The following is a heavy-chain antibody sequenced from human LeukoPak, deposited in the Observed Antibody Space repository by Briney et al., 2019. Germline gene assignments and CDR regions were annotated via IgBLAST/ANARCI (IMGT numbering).Heavy chain of an antibody. CDR2: IKSKTDGGTT. CDR3: ATEYYGSFNY. D-gene: IGHD3-10*01. CDR1: GFTFTNAW. Sequence: PGGSLRLSCAASGFTFTNAWMSWVRQAPGKGLEWVGRIKSKTDGGTTAYAVPVKGRFTISGDDSKNTLYLQMNSLITGDTAMYFCATEYYGSFNYWGQGTLVTVSS. J-gene: IGHJ4*02. V-gene: IGHV3-15*01.